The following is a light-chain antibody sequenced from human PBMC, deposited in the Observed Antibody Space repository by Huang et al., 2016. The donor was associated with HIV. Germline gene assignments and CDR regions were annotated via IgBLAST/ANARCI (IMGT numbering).Light chain of an antibody. Sequence: IVMTQSPATLSVSPGERATLSCRASAGVSNNVAWYQQRPGQTPRLRIHGASTRHPGIPSKFSGRGSGTEFTLTITSLQPEDSAVYYCQQYNNWPPWTFGPGTQVEI. CDR1: AGVSNN. CDR3: QQYNNWPPWT. CDR2: GAS. J-gene: IGKJ1*01. V-gene: IGKV3D-15*01.